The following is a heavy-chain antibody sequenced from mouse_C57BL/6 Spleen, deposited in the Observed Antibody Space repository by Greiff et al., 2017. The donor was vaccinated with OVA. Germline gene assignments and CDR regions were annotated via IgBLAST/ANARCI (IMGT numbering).Heavy chain of an antibody. D-gene: IGHD4-1*01. Sequence: VQLQQSGAELVRPGASVKLSCTASGFNIKDDYMHWVKQRPEQGLEWIGWIDPENGDTEYASKFQGKATITADTSSNTAYLQLSSLTSEDTAVYYCTGTGYFAYWGKGTTLTVSS. CDR2: IDPENGDT. V-gene: IGHV14-4*01. CDR1: GFNIKDDY. J-gene: IGHJ2*01. CDR3: TGTGYFAY.